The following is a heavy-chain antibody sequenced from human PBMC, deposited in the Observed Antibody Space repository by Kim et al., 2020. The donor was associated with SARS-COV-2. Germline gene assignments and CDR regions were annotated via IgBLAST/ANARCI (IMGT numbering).Heavy chain of an antibody. J-gene: IGHJ5*02. CDR3: ANSYTDRGYIWFDP. CDR2: ISVSGHNT. CDR1: GFAFSSHA. V-gene: IGHV3-23*01. D-gene: IGHD3-10*01. Sequence: GGSLRLSCAESGFAFSSHAMTWVRQAPGKGLEWVSFISVSGHNTYYADSVKGRFTISRDNSKNTVYLQMNSLRAEDTALYYCANSYTDRGYIWFDPWGQGTLVIVSP.